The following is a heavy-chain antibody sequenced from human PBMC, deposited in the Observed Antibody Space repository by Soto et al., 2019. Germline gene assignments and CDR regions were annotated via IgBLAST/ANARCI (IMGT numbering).Heavy chain of an antibody. Sequence: GGSLRLSCAASGFPFSIYWMTWVRQAPGRGLESLACINQDGSETYYVDSLKGRFTISRDNAQNSLFLQMNSLRAEDTAMYYCARAEWGPLDNWGQGTQVTVSS. D-gene: IGHD7-27*01. J-gene: IGHJ4*02. CDR3: ARAEWGPLDN. CDR1: GFPFSIYW. CDR2: INQDGSET. V-gene: IGHV3-7*01.